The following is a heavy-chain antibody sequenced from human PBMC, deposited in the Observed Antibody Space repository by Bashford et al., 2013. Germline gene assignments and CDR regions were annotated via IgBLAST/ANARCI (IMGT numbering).Heavy chain of an antibody. V-gene: IGHV1-24*01. CDR2: FDPEDGET. CDR1: GYTLTELS. Sequence: ASVKVSCKVSGYTLTELSMHWVRQAPGKGLEWMGGFDPEDGETIYAQKFQGRVTMTEDTSTDTAYMELSSLRSEDTAVYYCASSDIVVVPAGLFDYWGQGTLVTVSS. D-gene: IGHD2-2*01. J-gene: IGHJ4*02. CDR3: ASSDIVVVPAGLFDY.